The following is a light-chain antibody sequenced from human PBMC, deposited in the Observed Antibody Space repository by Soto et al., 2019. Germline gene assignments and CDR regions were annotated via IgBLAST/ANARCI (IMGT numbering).Light chain of an antibody. J-gene: IGKJ3*01. CDR2: GAS. Sequence: ENVLTQSPGTLSLSPGERATLSCRASQSVRSSDLAWYQQKPGQAPRLLIYGASSRATGIPDRFSGSGSGTDFTLTISRLEPEDFAVYYCQQYGSSPLFTFGLGPKWISN. V-gene: IGKV3-20*01. CDR1: QSVRSSD. CDR3: QQYGSSPLFT.